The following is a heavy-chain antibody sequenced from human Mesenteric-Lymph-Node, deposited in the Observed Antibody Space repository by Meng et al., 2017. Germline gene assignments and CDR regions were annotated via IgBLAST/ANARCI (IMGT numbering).Heavy chain of an antibody. CDR3: ARGTVVVVAANPRIFLSYYGMDV. J-gene: IGHJ6*02. Sequence: SETLSLTCTVSGGSISSGGYYWSWIRQHPGKGLEWIGYIYYSGSTYYNPSLKSLVTISVDTSKNQFSLKLSSVTAADTAVYYCARGTVVVVAANPRIFLSYYGMDVWGQGTTVTVSS. V-gene: IGHV4-31*01. CDR2: IYYSGST. D-gene: IGHD2-15*01. CDR1: GGSISSGGYY.